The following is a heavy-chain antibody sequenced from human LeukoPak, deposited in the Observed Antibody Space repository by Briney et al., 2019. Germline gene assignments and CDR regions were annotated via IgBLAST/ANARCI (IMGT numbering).Heavy chain of an antibody. D-gene: IGHD2-2*01. J-gene: IGHJ4*02. V-gene: IGHV3-7*01. CDR3: ARENSDDQFDY. Sequence: GGSLRLSCEGSGFTFSNYWMTWVRQAPGKGLEWVANIKTDGSEKHYADSVEGRFTISRDNAKNSLYLQMNSLRAEDTAVYYCARENSDDQFDYWGQGTLVTVSS. CDR2: IKTDGSEK. CDR1: GFTFSNYW.